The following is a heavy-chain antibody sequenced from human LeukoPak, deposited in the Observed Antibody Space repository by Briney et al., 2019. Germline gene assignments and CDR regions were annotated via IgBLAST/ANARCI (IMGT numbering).Heavy chain of an antibody. V-gene: IGHV4-39*07. Sequence: PSETLSPTCIVSSGSISSSNYYWGWIRQPPGKGLEWIGSIYYSGSTYYNPSLKSRVTISIDTSKKDFSLNLSSVTAADTAVYYCARINGWSGAQYYFDSWGQGTLVTVSS. CDR3: ARINGWSGAQYYFDS. J-gene: IGHJ4*02. CDR1: SGSISSSNYY. D-gene: IGHD6-19*01. CDR2: IYYSGST.